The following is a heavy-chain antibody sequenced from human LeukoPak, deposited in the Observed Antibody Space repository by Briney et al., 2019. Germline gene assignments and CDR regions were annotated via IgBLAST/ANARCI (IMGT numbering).Heavy chain of an antibody. Sequence: SVKVSCKASGGTFSSYAISWVRQAPGQGLEWMGRIIPILGIANYAQKFQGRVTITADKSTSTAYMELSSLRSEDTAVYYCARDKHIAAAGPTLDYWGQGTLVTVSS. D-gene: IGHD6-13*01. V-gene: IGHV1-69*04. CDR1: GGTFSSYA. CDR2: IIPILGIA. J-gene: IGHJ4*02. CDR3: ARDKHIAAAGPTLDY.